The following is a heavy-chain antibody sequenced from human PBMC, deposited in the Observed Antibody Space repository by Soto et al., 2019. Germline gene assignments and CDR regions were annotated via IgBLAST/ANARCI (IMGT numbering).Heavy chain of an antibody. J-gene: IGHJ3*02. V-gene: IGHV4-59*01. CDR1: GGSMSPYF. CDR3: ARGRGGTYDAFDI. Sequence: SETLSLTCTVSGGSMSPYFWSWIRQSPGKGLEWIGYIYYRGTTNYNPSFKSRVTTLLDTSKNQFSLKLVSLTAADTAFYYCARGRGGTYDAFDIWGPGALVTVSS. D-gene: IGHD1-26*01. CDR2: IYYRGTT.